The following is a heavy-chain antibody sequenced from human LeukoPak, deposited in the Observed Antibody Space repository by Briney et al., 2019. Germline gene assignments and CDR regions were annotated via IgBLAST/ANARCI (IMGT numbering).Heavy chain of an antibody. CDR2: IYYSGST. V-gene: IGHV4-59*05. CDR1: GGSISSYY. CDR3: ARHGSTDYFDY. J-gene: IGHJ4*02. D-gene: IGHD2-2*03. Sequence: SETLSLTCTVSGGSISSYYWSWIRQPPGKGLEWIGRIYYSGSTFYNPSLKSRVTISVDTSKNQLSLRLSSVTAADTAVYYCARHGSTDYFDYWGQGTLVTVSS.